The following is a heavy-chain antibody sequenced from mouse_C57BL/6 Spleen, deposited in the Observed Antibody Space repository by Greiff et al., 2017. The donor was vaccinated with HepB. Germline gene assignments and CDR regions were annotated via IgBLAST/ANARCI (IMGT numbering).Heavy chain of an antibody. CDR1: GFTFSDYG. CDR2: ISSGSSTI. D-gene: IGHD1-1*01. CDR3: ARPPRYYYGSIPYAMDY. V-gene: IGHV5-17*01. J-gene: IGHJ4*01. Sequence: EVKLVESGGGLVKPGGSLKLSCAASGFTFSDYGMHWVRQAPEKGLEWVAYISSGSSTIYYADTVKGRFTISRDNAKNTLFLQMTRLRSEDTAMYYCARPPRYYYGSIPYAMDYWGQGTSVTVSS.